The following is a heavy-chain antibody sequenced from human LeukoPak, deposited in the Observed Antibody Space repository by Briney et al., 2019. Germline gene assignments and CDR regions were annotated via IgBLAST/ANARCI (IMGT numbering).Heavy chain of an antibody. J-gene: IGHJ5*02. D-gene: IGHD3-3*01. CDR2: ISAYNGNT. V-gene: IGHV1-18*01. CDR3: ARPKFPLTYYDFWSGDNWFDP. Sequence: ASVKVSCTASGYTFTSYGISWVRQAPGQGLEWMGWISAYNGNTNYAQKLQGRVTMTTDTSTSTAYMELRSLRSDDTAVYYCARPKFPLTYYDFWSGDNWFDPWGQGTLVTVSS. CDR1: GYTFTSYG.